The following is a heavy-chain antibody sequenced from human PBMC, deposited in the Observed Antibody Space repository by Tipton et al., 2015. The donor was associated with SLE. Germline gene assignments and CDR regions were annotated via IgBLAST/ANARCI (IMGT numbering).Heavy chain of an antibody. CDR3: ATESGHYDFWSGYYTHYYYMDG. J-gene: IGHJ6*03. CDR1: GGSFSGYY. D-gene: IGHD3-3*01. CDR2: INHSGST. Sequence: LRLSCAVYGGSFSGYYWSWIRQPPGKGLEWIGEINHSGSTNYNPSLKSRVTISVDTSKNQFSLKLSSVTAADTAVYYCATESGHYDFWSGYYTHYYYMDGWGKGTTVTVSS. V-gene: IGHV4-34*01.